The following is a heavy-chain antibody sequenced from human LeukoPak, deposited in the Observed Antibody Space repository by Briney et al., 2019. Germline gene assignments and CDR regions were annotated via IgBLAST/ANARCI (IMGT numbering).Heavy chain of an antibody. CDR2: IKEDGSQK. J-gene: IGHJ4*02. D-gene: IGHD3-10*01. CDR1: GLTFSRRW. Sequence: GGSLRLSCSASGLTFSRRWISWVRQTPGKGLEWVANIKEDGSQKYYADSVMGRFTISRDNAENSLYLQLNSLRAEDTAMYYCAGDRGYLQFDYWGQGTLVTVSS. CDR3: AGDRGYLQFDY. V-gene: IGHV3-7*03.